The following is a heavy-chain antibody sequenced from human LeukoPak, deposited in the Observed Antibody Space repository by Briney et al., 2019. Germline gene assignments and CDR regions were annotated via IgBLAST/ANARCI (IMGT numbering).Heavy chain of an antibody. D-gene: IGHD3-10*01. Sequence: SGTLSLTCAVSGGSISSNNWWSWVRQPRGKGLEWIGEMYHSGSTIYNPSLKSRVTISVDKSKNQFSLKLSSVTAADTAVYYCARDYYSLKTGRVRAFDIWGQGTMVTVSS. CDR3: ARDYYSLKTGRVRAFDI. CDR2: MYHSGST. V-gene: IGHV4-4*02. J-gene: IGHJ3*02. CDR1: GGSISSNNW.